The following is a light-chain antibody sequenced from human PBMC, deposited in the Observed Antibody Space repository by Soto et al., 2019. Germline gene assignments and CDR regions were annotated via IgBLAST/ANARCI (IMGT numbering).Light chain of an antibody. CDR1: SSDIGSYNR. V-gene: IGLV2-23*02. Sequence: QSALTQPASVSGCPGQSITISCTGTSSDIGSYNRVSWYQQHPGKAPKLMIYEDTQRPSRVSNRFSGSKSGNTASLTITGLQAEDEADYYCCSYAGPSVFVVFGGGTQLTVL. CDR3: CSYAGPSVFVV. CDR2: EDT. J-gene: IGLJ2*01.